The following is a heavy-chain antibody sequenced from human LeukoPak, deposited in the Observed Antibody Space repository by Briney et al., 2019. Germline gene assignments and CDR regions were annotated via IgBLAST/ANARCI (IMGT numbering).Heavy chain of an antibody. D-gene: IGHD3-10*01. Sequence: SSETLSLTCTVSGGSISSYYWSWIRQPPGKGLEWIGYIYYSGSTNYNPSLKSRVTISVDTSKNQFSLKLSSVTAADTAVYYCASLGSGSYYPIDAFDIWGQGTMVTVSS. V-gene: IGHV4-59*08. CDR2: IYYSGST. J-gene: IGHJ3*02. CDR1: GGSISSYY. CDR3: ASLGSGSYYPIDAFDI.